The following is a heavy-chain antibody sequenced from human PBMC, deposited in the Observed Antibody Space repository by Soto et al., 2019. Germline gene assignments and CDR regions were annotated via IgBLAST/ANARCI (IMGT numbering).Heavy chain of an antibody. Sequence: GGSLRLSCAASGFICSSYDMSWVRQAPGKGLEWVSTILVAGSTHYEDSVKGRFTISRDTSKNTVYLQMNSLTAGDTAVYYCAKATAAGGGAFDICGQGTMVTVSS. D-gene: IGHD2-8*02. J-gene: IGHJ3*02. V-gene: IGHV3-23*01. CDR2: ILVAGST. CDR1: GFICSSYD. CDR3: AKATAAGGGAFDI.